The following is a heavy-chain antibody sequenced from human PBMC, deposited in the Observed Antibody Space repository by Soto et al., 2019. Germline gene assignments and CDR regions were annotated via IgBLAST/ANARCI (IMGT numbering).Heavy chain of an antibody. Sequence: PSETLSLTCAVYGGSFSGYYWSWIRQPPGKGLEWIGEINHSGSTNYNPSLKSRVTISVDTSKNQFSLKLSSVTAADTAVYYCAVTTNQFEGTPFGYWGQGTLVTVSS. V-gene: IGHV4-34*01. D-gene: IGHD4-17*01. J-gene: IGHJ4*02. CDR2: INHSGST. CDR3: AVTTNQFEGTPFGY. CDR1: GGSFSGYY.